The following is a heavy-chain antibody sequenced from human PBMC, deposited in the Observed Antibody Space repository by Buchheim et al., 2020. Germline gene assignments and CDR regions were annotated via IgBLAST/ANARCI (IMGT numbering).Heavy chain of an antibody. Sequence: EVQLVESGGGLVLPGGSLRLSCAVAGFTFSSFEMNWVRQAPGKGLEWVSYISSSGSTKYYADSVKGRFTISRGNAEKSMYLQMNSLRVEDTAAYYCASLKGRTGTGYGMDVWGQGTT. D-gene: IGHD1-1*01. J-gene: IGHJ6*02. CDR2: ISSSGSTK. V-gene: IGHV3-48*03. CDR1: GFTFSSFE. CDR3: ASLKGRTGTGYGMDV.